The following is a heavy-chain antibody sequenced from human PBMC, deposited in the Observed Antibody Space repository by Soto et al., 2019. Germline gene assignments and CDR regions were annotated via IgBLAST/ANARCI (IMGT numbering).Heavy chain of an antibody. J-gene: IGHJ3*02. D-gene: IGHD1-26*01. CDR1: GFTFSNYG. CDR3: AKEDHYCHRRKAFDI. V-gene: IGHV3-30*18. Sequence: QVQLVESGGGVVQPGRSLRLSCAASGFTFSNYGMHWVRQAPGKGLEWVAVISYDGSNKYYADCEKGRFTISRDNSKNTLYLQMNSLRPEDTAVYYCAKEDHYCHRRKAFDIWGQVTMVTVSS. CDR2: ISYDGSNK.